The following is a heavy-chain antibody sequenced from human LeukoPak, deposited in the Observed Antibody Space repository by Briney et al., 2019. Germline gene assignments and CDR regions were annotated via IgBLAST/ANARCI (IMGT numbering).Heavy chain of an antibody. CDR1: GFTFSSYS. D-gene: IGHD6-13*01. Sequence: GGSLRLSCAASGFTFSSYSMNWVRQAPGKGLEWVSSISSSSSYIYYADSVKGRFTISRDNAKNSLYLQVNSLRAEDMAVYYCARYSSSYQGGFDYWGQGTLVTVSS. J-gene: IGHJ4*02. CDR2: ISSSSSYI. CDR3: ARYSSSYQGGFDY. V-gene: IGHV3-21*01.